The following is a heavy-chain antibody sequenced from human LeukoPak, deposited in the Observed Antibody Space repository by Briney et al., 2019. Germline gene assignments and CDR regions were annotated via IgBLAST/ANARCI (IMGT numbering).Heavy chain of an antibody. CDR2: ISAYNGNT. CDR3: ARDPVRYFDWLLSPNYYYYGMDV. D-gene: IGHD3-9*01. CDR1: GGTFSKYT. Sequence: ASVKVSCKASGGTFSKYTISWVRRAPGQGLEWMGWISAYNGNTNYAQKLQGRVTMTTDTSTSTAYMELRSLRSDDTAVYYCARDPVRYFDWLLSPNYYYYGMDVWGQGTTVTVSS. V-gene: IGHV1-18*01. J-gene: IGHJ6*02.